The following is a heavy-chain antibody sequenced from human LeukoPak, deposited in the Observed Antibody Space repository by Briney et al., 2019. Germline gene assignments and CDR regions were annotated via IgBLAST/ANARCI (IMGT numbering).Heavy chain of an antibody. CDR1: GFTFNTYA. J-gene: IGHJ4*02. CDR3: AKGTGPTCYTAEDY. Sequence: GGSLRLSCAASGFTFNTYAMSWVRQAPGKGLEWVSSISGSGGTTYYADSVKGRSTISRDNSGNTVFLQMNSLRAEDSARYFCAKGTGPTCYTAEDYWGRGTLVTVSS. D-gene: IGHD2-8*02. V-gene: IGHV3-23*01. CDR2: ISGSGGTT.